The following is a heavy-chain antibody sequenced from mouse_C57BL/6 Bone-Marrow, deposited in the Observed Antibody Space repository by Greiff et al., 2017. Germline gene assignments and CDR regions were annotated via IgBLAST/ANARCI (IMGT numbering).Heavy chain of an antibody. J-gene: IGHJ3*01. D-gene: IGHD1-1*01. Sequence: QVQLQQSGAELAKPGASVKLSCKASGYTFTSYWMHWVKQRPGQGLEWIGYINPSSGYTKYNQKFKDKATLTADKSSSTAYMQLSSLTYEDSAVYYCAPYYYGSSPPFAYWGQGTLVTVSA. CDR3: APYYYGSSPPFAY. CDR1: GYTFTSYW. V-gene: IGHV1-7*01. CDR2: INPSSGYT.